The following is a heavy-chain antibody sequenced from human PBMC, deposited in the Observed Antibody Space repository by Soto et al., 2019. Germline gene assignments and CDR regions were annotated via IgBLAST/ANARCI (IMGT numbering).Heavy chain of an antibody. CDR2: ISSSSSYI. CDR3: ARDPTLENLRYFDWFNPTHF. V-gene: IGHV3-21*01. D-gene: IGHD3-9*01. J-gene: IGHJ3*01. Sequence: GGSLRLSCAASGFTFSSYSMNWVRQAPGKGLEWVSSISSSSSYIYYADSVKGRFTISRDNAKNSLYLQMNSLRAEDTAVYYCARDPTLENLRYFDWFNPTHFWGQGTMVTVSS. CDR1: GFTFSSYS.